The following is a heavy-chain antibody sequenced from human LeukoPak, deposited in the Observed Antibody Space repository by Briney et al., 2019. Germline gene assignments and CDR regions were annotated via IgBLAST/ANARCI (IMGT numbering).Heavy chain of an antibody. CDR1: GGTFSSYA. Sequence: GASVKVSCKASGGTFSSYAISWVRQAPGQGLEWMGGIIPIFGTANYAQKFQGRVTITADKSTSTAYMELSSLRSEDTAVYYCACLQEGYCSGGSCYSDFDYWGQGTLVTVSS. V-gene: IGHV1-69*06. CDR2: IIPIFGTA. D-gene: IGHD2-15*01. CDR3: ACLQEGYCSGGSCYSDFDY. J-gene: IGHJ4*02.